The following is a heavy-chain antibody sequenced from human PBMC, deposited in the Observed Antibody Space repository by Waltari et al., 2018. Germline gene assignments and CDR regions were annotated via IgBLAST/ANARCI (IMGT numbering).Heavy chain of an antibody. Sequence: HVQLQESGPGLVKPSETLSLPCTGSSDSLSGYYRSWTRQSARKGLEWIGRASSSGTTNYNLSFKSRVTMSVDMSKNQFSLRLTSVTAADTAVYYCARERQIVVVPPADLLVFEYWGQGALVTVSS. J-gene: IGHJ4*02. D-gene: IGHD2-2*01. CDR2: ASSSGTT. CDR3: ARERQIVVVPPADLLVFEY. V-gene: IGHV4-4*07. CDR1: SDSLSGYY.